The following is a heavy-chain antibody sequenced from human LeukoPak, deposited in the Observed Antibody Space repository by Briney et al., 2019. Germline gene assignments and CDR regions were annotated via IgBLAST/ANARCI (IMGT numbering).Heavy chain of an antibody. CDR2: IKEDGSEK. CDR3: ARVYYDSSGYTFDP. D-gene: IGHD3-22*01. Sequence: GGSLRLSCVASGFTFSNYWMNWVRQTPGKGLEWVASIKEDGSEKDYVDSVKGRFTISRDNTKSSLYLQMNSLRAEDTAVYYCARVYYDSSGYTFDPWGQGTLVTVSS. J-gene: IGHJ5*02. V-gene: IGHV3-7*01. CDR1: GFTFSNYW.